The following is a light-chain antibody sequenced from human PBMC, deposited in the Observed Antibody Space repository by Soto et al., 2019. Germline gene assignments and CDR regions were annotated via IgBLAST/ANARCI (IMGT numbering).Light chain of an antibody. CDR1: QSVSNN. J-gene: IGKJ4*01. CDR3: QQYNNWPLT. Sequence: EIVMTQSPATLSVSPGERATLSCRASQSVSNNLAWYQHKPGRAPRVLIFGATTRATGIPARFSGSGSGTEFTLTISSLQSEDFAVYYCQQYNNWPLTVGGGTKVDIK. V-gene: IGKV3-15*01. CDR2: GAT.